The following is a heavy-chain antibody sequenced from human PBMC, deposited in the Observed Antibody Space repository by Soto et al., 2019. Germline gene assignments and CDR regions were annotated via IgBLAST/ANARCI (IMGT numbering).Heavy chain of an antibody. V-gene: IGHV1-8*01. J-gene: IGHJ5*02. CDR3: ARGVIVVVRTSSVIRPKKNWFDP. CDR1: GCTFTSYD. CDR2: MNPNSGNT. D-gene: IGHD3-22*01. Sequence: EASVKVSCKASGCTFTSYDINWVRQATGQGLEWMGWMNPNSGNTGYAQKFQGRVTMTRNTSISTAYMELSSLRSEDTAVYYCARGVIVVVRTSSVIRPKKNWFDPWGQGTLVTVSS.